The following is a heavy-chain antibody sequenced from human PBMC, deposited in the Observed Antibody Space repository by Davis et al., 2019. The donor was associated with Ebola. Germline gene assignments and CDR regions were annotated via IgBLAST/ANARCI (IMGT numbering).Heavy chain of an antibody. CDR1: GYTFTSYG. CDR2: ISAYNGNT. J-gene: IGHJ4*02. Sequence: AASVKVSCKASGYTFTSYGISWVRQALGQGLEWMGWISAYNGNTNYAQNVQGRVTMTTATSTSTAYMEVGSLRSDDTAVYYCARDGTYYIGHCVSTSCFGVDYWGQGTLVTVSS. V-gene: IGHV1-18*01. D-gene: IGHD2-2*01. CDR3: ARDGTYYIGHCVSTSCFGVDY.